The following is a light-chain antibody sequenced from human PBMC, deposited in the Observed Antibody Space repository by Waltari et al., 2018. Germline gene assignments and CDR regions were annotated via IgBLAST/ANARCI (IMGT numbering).Light chain of an antibody. CDR1: QSLLHSDGKTY. Sequence: DIVMTQTPLSLSVTPGQPASISCKSSQSLLHSDGKTYLYWYLQKPGQSPELLISEVSSRFSGVSHRFSGSGSGTEFTLKISRVEAEDVGVYYCMQGTHLPWTFGQGTKLEIK. CDR2: EVS. V-gene: IGKV2-29*02. CDR3: MQGTHLPWT. J-gene: IGKJ1*01.